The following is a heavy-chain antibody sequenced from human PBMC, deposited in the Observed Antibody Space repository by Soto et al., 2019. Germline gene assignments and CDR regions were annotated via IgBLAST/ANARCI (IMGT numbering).Heavy chain of an antibody. CDR2: IIPDLGTT. D-gene: IGHD2-15*01. J-gene: IGHJ6*02. Sequence: QVQLVQSGTEVKKPGSSVKVSCKASGGTCTNYAVSWVRQAPGQGLEWMGGIIPDLGTTNSAQKFQDRVTFTAAISTSTAYLELRSLTSEDTAVYFCARGGGYCDAGACYPLYYYSGMDVWGQGTTVIVS. V-gene: IGHV1-69*06. CDR1: GGTCTNYA. CDR3: ARGGGYCDAGACYPLYYYSGMDV.